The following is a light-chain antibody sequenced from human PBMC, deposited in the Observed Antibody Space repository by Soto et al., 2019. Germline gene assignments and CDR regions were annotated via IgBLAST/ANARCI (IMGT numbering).Light chain of an antibody. V-gene: IGKV3-20*01. CDR1: QSVRSNY. Sequence: EIVLTQSPGTLSLSPGERATLSCRASQSVRSNYLAWYQQKPGQAPRLLMYGASSRATGIPDRFSGSGSGTDFTLTISSLQSEDSAVYYCHQYNSWPRGTFGPGTKVEIK. J-gene: IGKJ3*01. CDR3: HQYNSWPRGT. CDR2: GAS.